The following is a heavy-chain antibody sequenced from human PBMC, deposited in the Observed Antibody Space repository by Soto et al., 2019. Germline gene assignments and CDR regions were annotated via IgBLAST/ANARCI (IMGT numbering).Heavy chain of an antibody. CDR2: INHSGST. D-gene: IGHD4-17*01. V-gene: IGHV4-34*01. J-gene: IGHJ4*02. CDR1: GGSFSGYY. CDR3: ARGTTTVTHYYFDY. Sequence: QVQLQQWGAGLLKPSETLSLTCAVYGGSFSGYYWSWIRQPPGKGLEWIGEINHSGSTNYNPSLMSRVTISVDTSKNQFSLKLSSVTAADTAVYYCARGTTTVTHYYFDYWGQGTLVTVSS.